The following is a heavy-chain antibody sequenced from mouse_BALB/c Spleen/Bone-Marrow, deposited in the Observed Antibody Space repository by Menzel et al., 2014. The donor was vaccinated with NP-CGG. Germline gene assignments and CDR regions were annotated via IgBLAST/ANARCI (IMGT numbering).Heavy chain of an antibody. Sequence: VQLQESGPELVKPGASVRISCKASGHTFTSYYIHWVKQRPGQGLEWIGWIYPGNVNTKYNEKFKGKATLTADKSSSTAYMQLSSLTSEDSAVYFCARRYDDYFDYWGQGTTLTVSS. CDR2: IYPGNVNT. J-gene: IGHJ2*01. D-gene: IGHD2-14*01. V-gene: IGHV1S56*01. CDR1: GHTFTSYY. CDR3: ARRYDDYFDY.